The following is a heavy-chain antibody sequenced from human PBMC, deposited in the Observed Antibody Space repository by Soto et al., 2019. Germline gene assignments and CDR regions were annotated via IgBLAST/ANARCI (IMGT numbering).Heavy chain of an antibody. CDR1: GGTFSTYA. J-gene: IGHJ4*02. D-gene: IGHD5-18*01. CDR3: ASGIQLWLRRINNGYSG. Sequence: QVQLVQSGAEVKKPESSVKVSCKAPGGTFSTYAISWVRQAPGQGLEWMGGIIPMFGTANYAQRFQDRVTITAAEATNTVYMDLRSLRSEDRAVYFCASGIQLWLRRINNGYSGWGQGTLVTVSS. CDR2: IIPMFGTA. V-gene: IGHV1-69*12.